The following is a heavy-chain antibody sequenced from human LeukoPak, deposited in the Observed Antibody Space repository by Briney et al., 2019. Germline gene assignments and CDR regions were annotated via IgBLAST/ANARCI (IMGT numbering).Heavy chain of an antibody. J-gene: IGHJ4*02. V-gene: IGHV5-51*01. Sequence: GESLKISCKGSGYSFTSYWIGWVRQMPGKGLEWMGIIYPGDSDTRYSPSFQGQVTISADKSISTAYLQWSSLKASDTAMYYCARQCSSTSCYTFLDHWGQGTLVTVSS. CDR2: IYPGDSDT. CDR3: ARQCSSTSCYTFLDH. CDR1: GYSFTSYW. D-gene: IGHD2-2*02.